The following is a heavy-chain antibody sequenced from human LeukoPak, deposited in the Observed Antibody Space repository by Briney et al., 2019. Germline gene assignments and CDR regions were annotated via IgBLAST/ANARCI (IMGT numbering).Heavy chain of an antibody. V-gene: IGHV3-23*01. Sequence: GGSLRLSCAASGFTFGAYAMAWVRRPPGRGLEWVSTMALSGGPTHYADAVEGRFTISRDDSKSTLYLHINNLRAEDTAVYYCARDFSLVVGASDSWGKGTLVTVSS. CDR1: GFTFGAYA. CDR2: MALSGGPT. J-gene: IGHJ5*02. D-gene: IGHD1-26*01. CDR3: ARDFSLVVGASDS.